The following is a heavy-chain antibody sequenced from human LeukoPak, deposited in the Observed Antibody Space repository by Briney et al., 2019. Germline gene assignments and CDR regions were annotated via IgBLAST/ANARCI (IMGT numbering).Heavy chain of an antibody. CDR2: ISWNSGSI. V-gene: IGHV3-9*01. Sequence: PAGGSLRLSCAASGFTFDDYAMHWVRQAPGKGLEWVSGISWNSGSIGYADSVKGRFTISRDNAKNSLYLQMNSLRAEDTALYYCAKAAGIVGATPWLYFDYWGQGTLVTVSS. CDR1: GFTFDDYA. CDR3: AKAAGIVGATPWLYFDY. D-gene: IGHD1-26*01. J-gene: IGHJ4*02.